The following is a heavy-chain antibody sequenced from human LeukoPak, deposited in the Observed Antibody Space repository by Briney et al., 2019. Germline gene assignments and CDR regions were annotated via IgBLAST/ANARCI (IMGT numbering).Heavy chain of an antibody. D-gene: IGHD3-10*01. CDR3: ARNPFALTMGGGFDP. V-gene: IGHV4-34*01. CDR2: INHSGST. CDR1: GGSFSGYY. J-gene: IGHJ5*02. Sequence: SETLSLTCAVYGGSFSGYYWSWIRQPPGKGLEWIGEINHSGSTNYNPSPKTRITISVAPSKNHFSLKLISVTAADTAVYYCARNPFALTMGGGFDPWGQGTLVTVSS.